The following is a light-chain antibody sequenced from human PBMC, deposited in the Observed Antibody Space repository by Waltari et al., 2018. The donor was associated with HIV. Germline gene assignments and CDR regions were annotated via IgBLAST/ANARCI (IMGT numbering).Light chain of an antibody. J-gene: IGLJ3*02. Sequence: QSVLTQPPSASGTPGQRVTIPCSGGYFNIGRKTVSWYQPVPGTAPQLLSDSDRQRPLGVPERFSGSKSGTSASLAISELQSDDEADYYCASWDDSLNGWVFGGGTKLTVL. CDR1: YFNIGRKT. V-gene: IGLV1-44*01. CDR2: SDR. CDR3: ASWDDSLNGWV.